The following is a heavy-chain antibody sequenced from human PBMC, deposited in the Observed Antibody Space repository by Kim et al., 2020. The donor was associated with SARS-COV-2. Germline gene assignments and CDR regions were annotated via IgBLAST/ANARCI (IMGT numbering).Heavy chain of an antibody. J-gene: IGHJ5*02. D-gene: IGHD6-13*01. CDR3: ARGLGILYSSSWLPFYWFDP. CDR2: INPNSGGT. Sequence: ASVKVSCKASGYTFTGYYMHWVRQAPGQGLEWMGWINPNSGGTNYAQKFQGRVTMTRDTSISTAYMELSRLRSDDTAVYYCARGLGILYSSSWLPFYWFDPWGQGTLVTVSS. V-gene: IGHV1-2*02. CDR1: GYTFTGYY.